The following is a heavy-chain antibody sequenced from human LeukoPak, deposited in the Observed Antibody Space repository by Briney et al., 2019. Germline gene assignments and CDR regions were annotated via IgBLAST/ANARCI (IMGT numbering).Heavy chain of an antibody. J-gene: IGHJ4*02. D-gene: IGHD2-21*02. CDR3: ARRTASDI. V-gene: IGHV3-23*01. CDR2: IGGGGDYT. CDR1: GFTFTSYV. Sequence: GGSLRLSCAASGFTFTSYVMSWVRQAPGKGLEWVSSIGGGGDYTYYSDSVKGRFTISRDNSENRVYLEMKSLRAEDTAVYFCARRTASDIWGQGTLVTVSS.